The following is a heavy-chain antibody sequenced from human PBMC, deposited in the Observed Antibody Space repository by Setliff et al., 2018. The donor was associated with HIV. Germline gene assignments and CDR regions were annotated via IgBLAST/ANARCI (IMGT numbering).Heavy chain of an antibody. CDR3: ARVGGEMATIAGAFDI. Sequence: SETLSLTCTVSDSGTYYWSWIRQPAGKGLEWIGRVSSRGDTNYNPSLKSRVTMSVDTSKNQFSLRLSSVTAADTAVYYCARVGGEMATIAGAFDIWGQGTMVTVSS. J-gene: IGHJ3*02. CDR1: DSGTYY. V-gene: IGHV4-4*07. CDR2: VSSRGDT. D-gene: IGHD5-12*01.